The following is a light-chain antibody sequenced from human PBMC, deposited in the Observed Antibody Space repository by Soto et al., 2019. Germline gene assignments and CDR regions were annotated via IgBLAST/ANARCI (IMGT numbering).Light chain of an antibody. V-gene: IGKV3-11*01. J-gene: IGKJ2*01. CDR2: DAS. CDR1: QSVSSY. CDR3: QQRSHWPRT. Sequence: EIVLTQSPATLSLSPGERATLSCRASQSVSSYLAWYQQKPGQAPRLLIYDASNMATGIPARFSGSGSGTDFTLTISSLEPEDFAVYYCQQRSHWPRTFGQGTKLEIK.